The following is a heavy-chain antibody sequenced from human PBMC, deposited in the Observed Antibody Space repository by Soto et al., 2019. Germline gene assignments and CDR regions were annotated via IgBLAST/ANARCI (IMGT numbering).Heavy chain of an antibody. CDR1: GGSISSGDYY. Sequence: SETLSLTCTVSGGSISSGDYYWSWIRQPPGKGLEWIGYIYYSGSTYYNPSLKSRVTISVDTSKNQFSLKLSSVTAADTAVYYCARDQMVPGYSSLPSGFDYWGQGTLVTVSS. J-gene: IGHJ4*02. D-gene: IGHD6-13*01. CDR3: ARDQMVPGYSSLPSGFDY. CDR2: IYYSGST. V-gene: IGHV4-30-4*01.